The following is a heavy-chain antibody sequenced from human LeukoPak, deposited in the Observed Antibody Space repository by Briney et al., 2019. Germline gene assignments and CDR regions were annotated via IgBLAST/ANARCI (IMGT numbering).Heavy chain of an antibody. J-gene: IGHJ4*02. CDR2: INSDGSST. D-gene: IGHD3-10*01. Sequence: GGSLRLSCAAPGFTFSSYWMHWVRQAPGKGLVWVSRINSDGSSTSYADSVKGRFTISRDNAKNTLYLQMNSLRAEDTAVYYCARGPSWADSGYFDYWGQGTLVTVSS. CDR3: ARGPSWADSGYFDY. V-gene: IGHV3-74*01. CDR1: GFTFSSYW.